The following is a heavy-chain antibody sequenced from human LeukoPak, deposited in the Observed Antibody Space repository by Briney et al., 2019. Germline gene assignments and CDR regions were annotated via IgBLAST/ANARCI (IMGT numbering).Heavy chain of an antibody. CDR2: IKSKTDGGTT. CDR1: GFTFSNAW. Sequence: GGSLRLSCAASGFTFSNAWMSWVRQAPGKGLEWVGRIKSKTDGGTTDYAAPVKGRFTISRDDSKNTLYLQMNSLKTEDTAVYYCTTADRTLDYDILTGYYIAGGWGQGTLVTVSS. CDR3: TTADRTLDYDILTGYYIAGG. V-gene: IGHV3-15*01. J-gene: IGHJ4*02. D-gene: IGHD3-9*01.